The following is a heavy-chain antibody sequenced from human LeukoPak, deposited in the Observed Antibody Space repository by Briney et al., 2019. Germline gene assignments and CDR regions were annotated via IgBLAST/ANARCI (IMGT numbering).Heavy chain of an antibody. D-gene: IGHD3-22*01. Sequence: PGGSLRLSCAASGFSFSNYAMSWVRQAPGKGLEWVSGLCGNGERTHYADSVKGRFTISRDNSKNTLYLQMNSLRAEDTALYFCAKRDYYDSSGYSPLFDNWGQGILVTVSS. CDR3: AKRDYYDSSGYSPLFDN. CDR1: GFSFSNYA. CDR2: LCGNGERT. J-gene: IGHJ4*02. V-gene: IGHV3-23*01.